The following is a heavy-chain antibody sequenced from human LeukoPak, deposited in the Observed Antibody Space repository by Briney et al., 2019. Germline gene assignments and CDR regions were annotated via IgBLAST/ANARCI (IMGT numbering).Heavy chain of an antibody. D-gene: IGHD2-2*01. J-gene: IGHJ3*02. CDR3: ARDIPAPYQLLPTDAFDI. CDR1: GYTFTSYA. V-gene: IGHV7-4-1*02. Sequence: ASVTVSCKASGYTFTSYAMNWVRQAPGQGLEWMGWINTNTGNPTYAQGFTGRFVFSLDTSVSTAYLQISSLKAEDTAVYYCARDIPAPYQLLPTDAFDIWGQGTMVTVSS. CDR2: INTNTGNP.